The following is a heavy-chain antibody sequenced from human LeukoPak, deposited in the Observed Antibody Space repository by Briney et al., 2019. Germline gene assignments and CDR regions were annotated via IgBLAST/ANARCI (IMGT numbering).Heavy chain of an antibody. CDR2: IYSGGST. CDR1: EFTVSSNY. J-gene: IGHJ4*02. V-gene: IGHV3-66*01. D-gene: IGHD3-16*01. Sequence: GGSLRLSCAASEFTVSSNYMSWVRQAPGKGLEWVSVIYSGGSTYYADSVKGRFSISRDNSKNTLYFQMNSLRAEDTAVYYCARGPTGGDGYFDYWGQGTLVTVSS. CDR3: ARGPTGGDGYFDY.